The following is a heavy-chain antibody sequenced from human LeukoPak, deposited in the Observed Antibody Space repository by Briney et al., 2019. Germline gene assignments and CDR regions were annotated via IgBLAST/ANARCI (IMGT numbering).Heavy chain of an antibody. CDR3: AKSLNTVVTTDAFDI. Sequence: PGGSLRLSCAASGLPLRSYAMNWVRQAAGEGLEWVSTISGSGASTKYADSVKGRFTISRDNSQNTRYLKMNSLRADDTAVYYCAKSLNTVVTTDAFDIWGQGTMVTVSS. V-gene: IGHV3-23*01. J-gene: IGHJ3*02. D-gene: IGHD4-23*01. CDR1: GLPLRSYA. CDR2: ISGSGAST.